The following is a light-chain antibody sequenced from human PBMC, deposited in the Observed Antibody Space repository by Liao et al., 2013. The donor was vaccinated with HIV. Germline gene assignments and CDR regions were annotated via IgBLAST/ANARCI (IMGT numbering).Light chain of an antibody. V-gene: IGLV3-1*01. CDR2: QDT. J-gene: IGLJ2*01. CDR3: QAWDSGVV. Sequence: SYELTQPPSMSVSPGQTASITCSGDKLEDKFVCWFQQKPGQSPVLVIYQDTKRPSGIPERFSGSNSGNTATLTISGTQAMDEADYYCQAWDSGVVFGGGTKLTVL. CDR1: KLEDKF.